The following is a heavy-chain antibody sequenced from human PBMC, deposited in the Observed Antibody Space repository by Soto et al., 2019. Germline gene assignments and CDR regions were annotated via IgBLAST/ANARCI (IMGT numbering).Heavy chain of an antibody. V-gene: IGHV4-59*01. CDR1: GGSISSYY. J-gene: IGHJ5*02. Sequence: SETLSLTCTVSGGSISSYYWSWIRQPPGKGLEWIGYIYYSGSTNYNPSLKSRVTISVDTSTNQFSLKLNSVTAADTAVYYCARHFRDWFDPWGQGTQVTVSS. CDR2: IYYSGST. CDR3: ARHFRDWFDP.